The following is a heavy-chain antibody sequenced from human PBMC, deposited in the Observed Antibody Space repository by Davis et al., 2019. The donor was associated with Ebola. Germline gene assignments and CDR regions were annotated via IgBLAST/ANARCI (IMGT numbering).Heavy chain of an antibody. CDR2: INAGNGNT. CDR1: RYTFTNYA. V-gene: IGHV1-3*01. J-gene: IGHJ6*02. D-gene: IGHD2-15*01. Sequence: AASVKVSCKASRYTFTNYAIHWVRQAPGQRLEWMGWINAGNGNTKYSQKFQGRVTITRDTSASTAYMELSSLRSEDTTVYYCARGLLFHLSYMDVWGQGTTVTVSS. CDR3: ARGLLFHLSYMDV.